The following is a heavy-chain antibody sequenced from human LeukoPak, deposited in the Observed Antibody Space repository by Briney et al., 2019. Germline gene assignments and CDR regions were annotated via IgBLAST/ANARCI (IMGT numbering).Heavy chain of an antibody. CDR2: ISHDGII. CDR3: ARGPNSNWSGLDF. CDR1: GFTFSSYV. D-gene: IGHD6-6*01. J-gene: IGHJ4*02. Sequence: GGSMRLSCETDGFTFSSYVMHWVRRTPGKGLVWVSRISHDGIISYADSVRGRFTISRDNAKNTLILQMNSLRVEDTAVYYCARGPNSNWSGLDFWGQGTLLTVSS. V-gene: IGHV3-74*01.